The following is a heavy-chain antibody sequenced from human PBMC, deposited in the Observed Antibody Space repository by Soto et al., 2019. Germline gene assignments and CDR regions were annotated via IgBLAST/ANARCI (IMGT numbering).Heavy chain of an antibody. CDR1: GYTFTSYG. D-gene: IGHD3-3*01. J-gene: IGHJ5*02. V-gene: IGHV1-18*01. Sequence: QVQLVQSGAEVKNSGASVKVSCKASGYTFTSYGFSWVRQAPGQGLEWMGWISASNGNTNYAQKFQGRVTITADESTSTAYMELSSLRSEDTAVYYCARGLEYVLRFARFDPWGQGTLVTVSS. CDR2: ISASNGNT. CDR3: ARGLEYVLRFARFDP.